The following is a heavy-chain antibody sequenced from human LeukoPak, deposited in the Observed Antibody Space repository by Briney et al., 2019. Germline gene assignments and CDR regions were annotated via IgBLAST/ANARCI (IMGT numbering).Heavy chain of an antibody. CDR2: IKQDGSEK. CDR3: ARSRDGYNGYYSYYYMDV. J-gene: IGHJ6*03. D-gene: IGHD5-24*01. V-gene: IGHV3-7*01. Sequence: PGGSLRLSCTASGFTFDNNGMTWVRQVPGKGLEWVANIKQDGSEKYYVDSVKGRFTISRDNAKNSLYLQMNSLRAEDTAVYYCARSRDGYNGYYSYYYMDVWGKGTTVTVSS. CDR1: GFTFDNNG.